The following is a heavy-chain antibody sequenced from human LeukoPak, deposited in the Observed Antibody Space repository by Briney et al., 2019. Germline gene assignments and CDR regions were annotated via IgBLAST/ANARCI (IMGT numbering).Heavy chain of an antibody. CDR3: ARVARDTSYCALDY. CDR2: RKEDGSEK. V-gene: IGHV3-7*05. Sequence: GGSLRLSCAASGFPFSTYWMAWVRQAPGKGLEGKGLEWVANRKEDGSEKSYVDSVKVRFTVSRANATQSQLLETNSMRADDTVVYDCARVARDTSYCALDYWGQGSQVTVA. D-gene: IGHD2-2*01. J-gene: IGHJ4*02. CDR1: GFPFSTYW.